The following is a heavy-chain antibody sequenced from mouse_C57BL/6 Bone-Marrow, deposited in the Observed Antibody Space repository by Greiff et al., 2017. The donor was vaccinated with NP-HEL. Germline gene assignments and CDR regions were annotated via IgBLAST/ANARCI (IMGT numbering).Heavy chain of an antibody. Sequence: EVQLQQSGPVLVKPGASVKMSCKASGYTFTDYYMNWVKHGHSKSLKWIGDINPNNGGTSYNQKFKGKATLTVDKSSSTAYMELRSLTSEDSAIYYCARSAYYYGSSSVDYWGQGTTLTVSA. CDR3: ARSAYYYGSSSVDY. CDR1: GYTFTDYY. V-gene: IGHV1-26*01. CDR2: INPNNGGT. J-gene: IGHJ2*01. D-gene: IGHD1-1*01.